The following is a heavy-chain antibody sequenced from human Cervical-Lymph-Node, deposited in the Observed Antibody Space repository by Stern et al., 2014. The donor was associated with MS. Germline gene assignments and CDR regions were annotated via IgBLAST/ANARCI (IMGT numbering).Heavy chain of an antibody. Sequence: QLQLQESGPGLVRPSGTLSLTCAVSGYSISNDNWGSWVRQPPGKGLEWIGEVYHPGSANYDPSLKSRVTISVDKSKNHFSLRLTSMTAADTAVYYCARDQGFQLMNSWGQGTLVIVSS. D-gene: IGHD2-2*01. CDR3: ARDQGFQLMNS. J-gene: IGHJ4*02. CDR1: GYSISNDNW. CDR2: VYHPGSA. V-gene: IGHV4-4*02.